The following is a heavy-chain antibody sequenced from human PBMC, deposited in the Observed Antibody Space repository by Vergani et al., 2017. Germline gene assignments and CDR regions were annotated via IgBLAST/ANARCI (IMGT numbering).Heavy chain of an antibody. J-gene: IGHJ6*02. D-gene: IGHD3-10*01. CDR2: MNPNSGNT. V-gene: IGHV1-8*01. Sequence: QVQLVQSGAEVKKPGASVKVSCKASGYTFTSYDINWVRQATGQGLEWMGWMNPNSGNTGYAQKFQGRVTMTRNTSISTAYMELSSLRSEDMAVYYCAWAFIVRGVIGWGGMDVWGQGTTVTVSS. CDR3: AWAFIVRGVIGWGGMDV. CDR1: GYTFTSYD.